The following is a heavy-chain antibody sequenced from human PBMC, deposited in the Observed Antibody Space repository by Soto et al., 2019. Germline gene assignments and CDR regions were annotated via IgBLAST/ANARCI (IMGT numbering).Heavy chain of an antibody. CDR3: ANDLQGPFDY. V-gene: IGHV3-30*18. CDR1: GFTFSSYG. J-gene: IGHJ4*02. D-gene: IGHD4-4*01. Sequence: PGGSLRLSCAASGFTFSSYGMHWVRQAPGKGLEWVAVISYDGSNKYYADSVKGRFTISRDNSKNTLYLQMNSLRAEDTAVYYCANDLQGPFDYRAQRTPVTGSS. CDR2: ISYDGSNK.